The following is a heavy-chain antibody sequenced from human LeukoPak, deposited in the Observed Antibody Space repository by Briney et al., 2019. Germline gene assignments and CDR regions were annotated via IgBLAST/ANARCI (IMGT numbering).Heavy chain of an antibody. CDR2: ISAYNGNT. Sequence: GASVKVSCKTSGYTFTNYGISWVRQAPGQGLEWMGWISAYNGNTNYVQKFQGRVTMTTDTSTTTVYMELSRLRSDDTAVYYCARDIATIVHQDWGQGTQVTVSS. CDR3: ARDIATIVHQD. CDR1: GYTFTNYG. V-gene: IGHV1-18*01. J-gene: IGHJ4*02. D-gene: IGHD1-26*01.